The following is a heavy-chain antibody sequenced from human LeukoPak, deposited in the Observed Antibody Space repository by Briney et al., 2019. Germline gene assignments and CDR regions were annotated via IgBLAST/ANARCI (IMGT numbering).Heavy chain of an antibody. J-gene: IGHJ5*02. CDR2: ISSSGTTI. D-gene: IGHD4/OR15-4a*01. CDR1: EFTFSGYE. Sequence: GGSLRLSCVASEFTFSGYEMNWVRQAPGKGLEWVSYISSSGTTISYADSVKGRFTVSRDNAKNSLYLQMNSLRAEDTAVYYCARDYGAMCDWFDPWGQGTLVTVSS. V-gene: IGHV3-48*03. CDR3: ARDYGAMCDWFDP.